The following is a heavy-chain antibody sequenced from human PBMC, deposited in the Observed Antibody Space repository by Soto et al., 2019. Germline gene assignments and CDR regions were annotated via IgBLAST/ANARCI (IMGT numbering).Heavy chain of an antibody. CDR2: IYYSGNT. D-gene: IGHD1-1*01. J-gene: IGHJ4*02. CDR3: ARLPGITTLRRDY. Sequence: QLQLQESGPGLVKPSENLSLTCSVSGGSISSPSYYWGWIRQPPGKGLEWIGSIYYSGNTYYNPPLKSRVTIFVDTSRNQFSLKVNSVTAADTAVYFCARLPGITTLRRDYWGQGTLVTVSS. V-gene: IGHV4-39*01. CDR1: GGSISSPSYY.